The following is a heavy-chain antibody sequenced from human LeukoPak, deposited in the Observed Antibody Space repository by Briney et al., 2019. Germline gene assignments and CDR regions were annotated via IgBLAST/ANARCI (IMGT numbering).Heavy chain of an antibody. V-gene: IGHV4-34*01. CDR2: INHSGST. CDR1: GGSFSGYY. D-gene: IGHD6-13*01. CDR3: ARGRGIAAAGKPTGYFQH. J-gene: IGHJ1*01. Sequence: SETLSLTCAVYGGSFSGYYWSWIRQPPGKGLEWIGEINHSGSTNYNPSLKSRVTISVDTSKNQFSLKLSSVTAADTAVYYCARGRGIAAAGKPTGYFQHWGQGTLATVSS.